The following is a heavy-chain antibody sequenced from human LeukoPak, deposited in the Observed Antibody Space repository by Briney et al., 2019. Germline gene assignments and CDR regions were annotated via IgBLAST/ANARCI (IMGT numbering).Heavy chain of an antibody. CDR1: GFTFSNYA. CDR3: AKSILARTQDY. Sequence: GGSLRLSCVASGFTFSNYAMSWVRQAPGKGLEWVSGIGGGGVITSFADSVRGRFYISRDNSKNTLYLQMNSLRAEDTAIYYCAKSILARTQDYWDQGTLVTVSS. D-gene: IGHD5-12*01. CDR2: IGGGGVIT. J-gene: IGHJ4*02. V-gene: IGHV3-23*01.